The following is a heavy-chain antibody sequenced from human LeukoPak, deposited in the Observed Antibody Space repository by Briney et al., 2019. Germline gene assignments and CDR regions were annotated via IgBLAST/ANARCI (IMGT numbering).Heavy chain of an antibody. J-gene: IGHJ6*03. Sequence: PSETLSLTCTVSGYSISSGYYWGWIRQPPGKGLEWIGSIYHSGSTYYNPSLKSRVTISVDTSKNQFSLKLSSVTAADTAVYYCARGPTGYYYYYMDVWGKGTTVTVSS. V-gene: IGHV4-38-2*02. CDR1: GYSISSGYY. CDR3: ARGPTGYYYYYMDV. D-gene: IGHD4-17*01. CDR2: IYHSGST.